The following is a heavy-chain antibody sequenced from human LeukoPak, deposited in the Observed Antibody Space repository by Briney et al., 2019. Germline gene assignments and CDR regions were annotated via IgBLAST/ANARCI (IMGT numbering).Heavy chain of an antibody. Sequence: SDTPSLTCTVSGGSISSSDYYWGWIRQPPGKGLEWIGSMYDSGGTSYNPSLTSRVTISADTSKNQFSLKLTSVAAADTAVYYCARRYYHDSSGFYYYFDYWGRGILVTVSS. V-gene: IGHV4-39*01. CDR2: MYDSGGT. CDR3: ARRYYHDSSGFYYYFDY. J-gene: IGHJ4*02. CDR1: GGSISSSDYY. D-gene: IGHD3-22*01.